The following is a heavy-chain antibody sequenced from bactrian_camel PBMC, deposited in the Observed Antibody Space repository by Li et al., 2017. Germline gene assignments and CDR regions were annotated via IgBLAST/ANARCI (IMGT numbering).Heavy chain of an antibody. CDR3: AAGTSTGFPFRESAYPY. CDR2: CVWGTCP. CDR1: GASISTTC. D-gene: IGHD5*01. J-gene: IGHJ4*01. Sequence: HVQLVESGGGSVQAGESLRLSCVLSGASISTTCMAWFRQSPEKEREGVAACVWGTCPYSSESVRGRFTISQDNAKNAVYLQMNSLKPEDTAVYYCAAGTSTGFPFRESAYPYWGQGTQVTVSS. V-gene: IGHV3S53*01.